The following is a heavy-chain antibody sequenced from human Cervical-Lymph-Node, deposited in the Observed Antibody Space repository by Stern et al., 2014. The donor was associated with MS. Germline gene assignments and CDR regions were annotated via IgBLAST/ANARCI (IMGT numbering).Heavy chain of an antibody. J-gene: IGHJ4*02. D-gene: IGHD1-1*01. CDR2: ITNVEST. V-gene: IGHV3-53*01. CDR1: GFTVSRDY. CDR3: ARDTSSPERSDW. Sequence: EVQLVESGGGVIQPGGSLSLSCTASGFTVSRDYMTWVRQAPGKGLEWVSLITNVESTFYTDSVKGRFTISRDDSKNTVYLHMTSLRAEDTAMYYCARDTSSPERSDWWGQGTLVTVSS.